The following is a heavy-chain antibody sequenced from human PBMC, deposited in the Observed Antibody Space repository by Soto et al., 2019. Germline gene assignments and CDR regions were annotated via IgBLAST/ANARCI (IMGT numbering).Heavy chain of an antibody. D-gene: IGHD3-10*01. CDR2: IIPIFGTP. CDR3: ARDRDDYGSGNYYNLIYF. J-gene: IGHJ4*02. CDR1: GGIFSTYA. V-gene: IGHV1-69*01. Sequence: QVQLVQSGAEVKKPGSSVKVSCKASGGIFSTYAISWLRQAPGQGLEWMGGIIPIFGTPNYAQRFQGRVTITADESTTRSYMELSRLKSEDTDVYYCARDRDDYGSGNYYNLIYFWCQVTLVTVSS.